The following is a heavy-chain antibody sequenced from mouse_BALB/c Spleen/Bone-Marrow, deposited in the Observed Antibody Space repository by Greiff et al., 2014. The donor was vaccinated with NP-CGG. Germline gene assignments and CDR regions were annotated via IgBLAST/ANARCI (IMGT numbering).Heavy chain of an antibody. V-gene: IGHV14-4*02. J-gene: IGHJ2*01. D-gene: IGHD2-4*01. Sequence: VQLKDSGAELVRSGASVKLSCTASGFNIKDYYMHWVKQRPEQGLEWIGWIDPENGDTEYAPKFQGKATMTADTSSNTAYLQLSGLTSEDTAVYYCNARGDYDFDYFDYWGQGTTLTVSS. CDR2: IDPENGDT. CDR3: NARGDYDFDYFDY. CDR1: GFNIKDYY.